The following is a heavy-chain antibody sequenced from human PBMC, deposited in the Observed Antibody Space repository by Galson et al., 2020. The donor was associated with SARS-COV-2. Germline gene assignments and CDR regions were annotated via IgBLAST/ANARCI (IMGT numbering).Heavy chain of an antibody. Sequence: ASVKVSCKVSVYTLTELSMHWVRQAPGKGLEWMGGFDPEDCETIYAQKFQGRVTMTEDTSTDTAYMELSSLRSEDTAVYYCATTSTVSYQLLNWFDPWGQVTLVTVSS. CDR3: ATTSTVSYQLLNWFDP. CDR2: FDPEDCET. J-gene: IGHJ5*02. CDR1: VYTLTELS. D-gene: IGHD2-2*01. V-gene: IGHV1-24*01.